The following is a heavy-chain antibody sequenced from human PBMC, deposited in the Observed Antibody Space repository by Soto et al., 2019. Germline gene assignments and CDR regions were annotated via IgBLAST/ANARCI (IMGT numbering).Heavy chain of an antibody. J-gene: IGHJ4*02. Sequence: GGSLRLSCAASGFTFGIYALNLVRQAPGKGLEWVSGISASTYYADSVKGRFTISRDTSKNTLYLQMNSLRAEDTAIYFCAIRMYSTRWYYLDYWGQGTLVTVS. CDR2: ISAST. CDR3: AIRMYSTRWYYLDY. CDR1: GFTFGIYA. V-gene: IGHV3-23*01. D-gene: IGHD6-13*01.